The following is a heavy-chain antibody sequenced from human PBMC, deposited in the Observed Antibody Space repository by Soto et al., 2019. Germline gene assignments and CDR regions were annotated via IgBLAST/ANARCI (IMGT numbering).Heavy chain of an antibody. J-gene: IGHJ3*02. CDR2: ISYDGSNK. CDR1: GFTFSSYA. V-gene: IGHV3-30-3*01. Sequence: QVQLVESGGGVVQPGRSLRLSCAASGFTFSSYAMHWVRQAPGKGLEWVAVISYDGSNKYYADSVKGRFTISRDNSKNTLYLQMNSLRAEDTAVYYCARDGSYYAVDIWGQGTMVTVAS. D-gene: IGHD1-26*01. CDR3: ARDGSYYAVDI.